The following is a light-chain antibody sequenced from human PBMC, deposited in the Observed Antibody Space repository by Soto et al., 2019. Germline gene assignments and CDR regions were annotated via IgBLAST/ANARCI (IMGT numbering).Light chain of an antibody. CDR1: SSNIGSNT. V-gene: IGLV1-44*01. CDR2: SNN. Sequence: QSVLTQPPSASATPGQRVTISCSGSSSNIGSNTVNWYQQLPRTAPKLLIYSNNQRPSGVPDRFSGSKSGPSASLAISGLQSEDEADYYGAAWDDSLNGYVFGTGSKVTVL. J-gene: IGLJ1*01. CDR3: AAWDDSLNGYV.